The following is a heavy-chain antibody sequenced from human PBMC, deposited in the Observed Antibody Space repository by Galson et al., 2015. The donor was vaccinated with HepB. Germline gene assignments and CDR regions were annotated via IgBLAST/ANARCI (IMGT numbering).Heavy chain of an antibody. CDR3: ARGQSRITFGGVMFD. V-gene: IGHV3-33*01. J-gene: IGHJ4*02. CDR2: IWYDGTNE. D-gene: IGHD3-16*01. CDR1: GFTFTHYG. Sequence: SLRLSCAASGFTFTHYGMHWVRQAPGKGLEWVAVIWYDGTNEYYADSVKGRFTISRDNSNNTLYLQMNGLRVEDTAVYYCARGQSRITFGGVMFDWGQGTLVAVSS.